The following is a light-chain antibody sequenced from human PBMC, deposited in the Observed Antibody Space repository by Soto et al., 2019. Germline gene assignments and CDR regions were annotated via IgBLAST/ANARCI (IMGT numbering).Light chain of an antibody. CDR3: SSFRSSSTSYV. CDR2: DVS. V-gene: IGLV2-14*01. CDR1: SSDVGGYNY. J-gene: IGLJ1*01. Sequence: QSALTQPASVSGSPGQSITISCTGTSSDVGGYNYVSWYQQHPGKAPKLVIYDVSNRPSGVSNRFSGSKSANTASLTISGLQAEDGADYYCSSFRSSSTSYVFGTGTKLTVL.